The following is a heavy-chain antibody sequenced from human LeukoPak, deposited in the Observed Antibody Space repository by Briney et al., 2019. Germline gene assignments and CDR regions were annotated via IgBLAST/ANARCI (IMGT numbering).Heavy chain of an antibody. CDR3: ARSQGYDSWYDY. CDR2: ISSSSYI. J-gene: IGHJ4*02. Sequence: PGGSLRLSCAASGFTFSSYSMNWVRQAPGKGLEWVSSISSSSYIYYADSVKGRFTISRDNAKNSLYLQMNSLRAEDTAVYYCARSQGYDSWYDYWGQGTLVTVSS. D-gene: IGHD6-13*01. CDR1: GFTFSSYS. V-gene: IGHV3-21*01.